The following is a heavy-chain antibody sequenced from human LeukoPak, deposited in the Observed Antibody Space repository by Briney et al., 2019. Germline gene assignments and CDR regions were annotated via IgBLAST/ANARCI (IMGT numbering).Heavy chain of an antibody. D-gene: IGHD4-17*01. Sequence: SETLSLTCAVYGGSFSGYYWSWIRQPPGKGLEWIGEINHSGSTNYNPSLKSRVTISVDTSKNQFPLKLSSVTAADTAVYYCARDLRTTAFDYWGQGTLVTVSS. CDR3: ARDLRTTAFDY. V-gene: IGHV4-34*01. CDR1: GGSFSGYY. CDR2: INHSGST. J-gene: IGHJ4*02.